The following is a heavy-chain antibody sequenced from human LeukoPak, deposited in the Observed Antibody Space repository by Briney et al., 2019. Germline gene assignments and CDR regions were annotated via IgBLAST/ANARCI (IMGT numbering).Heavy chain of an antibody. CDR2: IIPILGIA. D-gene: IGHD2-21*02. J-gene: IGHJ6*02. CDR1: GGTFSSYA. V-gene: IGHV1-69*04. CDR3: ARDPARVTATYYYYGMDV. Sequence: SVKVSCKASGGTFSSYAISWVRQAPGQGLEWVGRIIPILGIANYAQKFQGRVTITADRSTSTAYMGLSSLRSEDTAVYYCARDPARVTATYYYYGMDVWGQGTTATVSS.